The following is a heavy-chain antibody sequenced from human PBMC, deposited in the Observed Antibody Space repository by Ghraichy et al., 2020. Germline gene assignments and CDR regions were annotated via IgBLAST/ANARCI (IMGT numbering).Heavy chain of an antibody. D-gene: IGHD2-2*02. CDR3: ARGYCSSTSCYTGNWFDP. J-gene: IGHJ5*02. CDR2: IYTSGST. CDR1: GGSISSYY. V-gene: IGHV4-4*07. Sequence: SETLSLTCTVSGGSISSYYWSWIRQPAGKGLEWIGRIYTSGSTNYNPSLKSRVTMSVDTSKNQFSLKLSSVTAADTAVYYCARGYCSSTSCYTGNWFDPWGQGTLVTVSS.